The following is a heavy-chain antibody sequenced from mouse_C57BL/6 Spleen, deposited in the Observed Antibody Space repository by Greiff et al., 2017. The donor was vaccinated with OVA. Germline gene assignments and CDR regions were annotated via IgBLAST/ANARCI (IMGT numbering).Heavy chain of an antibody. CDR3: ARAYYSNYLYFDY. Sequence: SGPELVKPGASVKISCKASGYAFSSSWMNWVKQRPGKGLEWIGRIYPGDGDTNYNGKFKGKATLTADKSSSTAYMQLSSLTSEDSAVYFCARAYYSNYLYFDYWGQGTTLTVSS. CDR1: GYAFSSSW. V-gene: IGHV1-82*01. J-gene: IGHJ2*01. D-gene: IGHD2-5*01. CDR2: IYPGDGDT.